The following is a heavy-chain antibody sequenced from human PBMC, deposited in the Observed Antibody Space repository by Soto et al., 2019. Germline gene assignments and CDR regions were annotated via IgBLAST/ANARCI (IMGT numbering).Heavy chain of an antibody. D-gene: IGHD1-1*01. CDR2: IKSKTDGGTT. V-gene: IGHV3-15*07. CDR1: GFTFSNAW. CDR3: TTEVLPGRDY. Sequence: GGSLRLSCAASGFTFSNAWMNWVRQAPGKGLEWVSRIKSKTDGGTTDYAAPVKGRFTISRDDSKNTLYLQMNSLKTEDTAVYYCTTEVLPGRDYWGQGTLVTVSS. J-gene: IGHJ4*02.